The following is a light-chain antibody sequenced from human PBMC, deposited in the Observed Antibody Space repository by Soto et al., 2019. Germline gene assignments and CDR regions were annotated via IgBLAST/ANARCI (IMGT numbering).Light chain of an antibody. CDR3: QQRSSRNT. CDR1: QSVSSN. CDR2: GAS. V-gene: IGKV3-15*01. J-gene: IGKJ2*01. Sequence: EIVMTQSPATLSVSPGERATLSCRASQSVSSNLAWYQQKPGQAPRLLIYGASTRATGIPARFSGSGSGTEFTLTISSLQSEDFGIYYCQQRSSRNTFGHGTKLEIK.